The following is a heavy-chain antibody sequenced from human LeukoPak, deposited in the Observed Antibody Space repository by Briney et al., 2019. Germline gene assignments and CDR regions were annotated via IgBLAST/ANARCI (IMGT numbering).Heavy chain of an antibody. CDR3: ARLSGTTWRDWFDP. J-gene: IGHJ5*02. CDR1: GGSITYYY. Sequence: SETLSLTCTVSGGSITYYYWSWIRQPPGKGLEGIGYSHYSGTTNYHPSLKSRVTISVDTSKNQFSLRMTSVTAADTAVYYCARLSGTTWRDWFDPWGQGTLVTVSS. V-gene: IGHV4-59*08. D-gene: IGHD1-14*01. CDR2: SHYSGTT.